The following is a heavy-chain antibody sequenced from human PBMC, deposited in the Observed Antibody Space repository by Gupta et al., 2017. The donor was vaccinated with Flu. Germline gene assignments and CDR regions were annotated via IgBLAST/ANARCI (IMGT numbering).Heavy chain of an antibody. Sequence: QVQLVESGGGVVQPGRSLRLSCAASGLTCRSYGMQWVRQDPGKGREWVAVIWYDGSNKYYADSVKGRFTISRDNSKNTLYLQMNSLRAEDTAVYYCAREARAEVVVTGQYWFYFDYWGQGTLVTVSS. V-gene: IGHV3-33*01. CDR1: GLTCRSYG. CDR3: AREARAEVVVTGQYWFYFDY. J-gene: IGHJ4*02. D-gene: IGHD2-21*02. CDR2: IWYDGSNK.